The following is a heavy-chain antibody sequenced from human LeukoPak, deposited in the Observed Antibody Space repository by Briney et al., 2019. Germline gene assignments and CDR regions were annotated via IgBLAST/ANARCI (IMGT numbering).Heavy chain of an antibody. CDR3: ARLRWCGEKLHGSVV. CDR1: GFTFSSYE. Sequence: GGSLRLSCAASGFTFSSYEMNWVRQAPGKGLEWVSYINNGGSTIYYADSVKGRFTISRDNAKNSLYLQMNSLGAEDTAVYYCARLRWCGEKLHGSVVWGKGATVTVSS. V-gene: IGHV3-48*03. J-gene: IGHJ6*04. D-gene: IGHD3-10*01. CDR2: INNGGSTI.